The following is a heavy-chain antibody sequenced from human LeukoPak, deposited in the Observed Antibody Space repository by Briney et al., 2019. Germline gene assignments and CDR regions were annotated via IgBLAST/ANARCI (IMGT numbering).Heavy chain of an antibody. J-gene: IGHJ3*02. D-gene: IGHD6-19*01. V-gene: IGHV3-21*01. Sequence: GGSLRLSCAAYGFTFSSYSMNWVRQAPGKGLEWVSSISSSSSYIYYADSVKGRFTISRDNAKNSLYLQMNSLRAEDTAVYYCARELGSGSSYDAFDIWGQGTMVTVSS. CDR3: ARELGSGSSYDAFDI. CDR2: ISSSSSYI. CDR1: GFTFSSYS.